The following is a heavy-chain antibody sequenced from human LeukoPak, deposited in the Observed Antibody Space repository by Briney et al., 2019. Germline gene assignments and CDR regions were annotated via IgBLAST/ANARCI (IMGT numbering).Heavy chain of an antibody. V-gene: IGHV4-59*11. CDR1: GGSISFHY. CDR2: IHLSGST. Sequence: PSETLSLTCTVSGGSISFHYWSWIRQPPGKGLEWIGYIHLSGSTYYDPSLRSRVTISGDTSKNQFSLRLNSVPAADTAVYYCARGGVWYFALWGRGTLVTVSS. J-gene: IGHJ2*01. D-gene: IGHD3-16*01. CDR3: ARGGVWYFAL.